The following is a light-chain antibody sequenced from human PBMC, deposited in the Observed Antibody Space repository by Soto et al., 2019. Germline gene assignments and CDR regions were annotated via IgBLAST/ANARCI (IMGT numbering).Light chain of an antibody. Sequence: DIQMTQSPSTLSSSVGDRVTITCRASQSISSWLAWYQQKPGKAPKLLIYKASSLESGVPSRFSGSGSGKEFTLTISRLQPDDFATYYCQQYNSYSTFGPGTKVDI. V-gene: IGKV1-5*03. CDR1: QSISSW. CDR3: QQYNSYST. J-gene: IGKJ3*01. CDR2: KAS.